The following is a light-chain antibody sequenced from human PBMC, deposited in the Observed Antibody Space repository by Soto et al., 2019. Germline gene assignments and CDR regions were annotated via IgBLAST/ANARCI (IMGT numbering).Light chain of an antibody. CDR1: SIGSKS. Sequence: SYELTQPPSVSVAPGQTASIACGGDSIGSKSVNWYQQRPGQAPVVVVYDDTDRPTGIPERFSGSNSGNTATLTITRVEAGDAADYYCQVWDGRSFQGVFGPGTKVTVL. J-gene: IGLJ1*01. CDR3: QVWDGRSFQGV. CDR2: DDT. V-gene: IGLV3-21*02.